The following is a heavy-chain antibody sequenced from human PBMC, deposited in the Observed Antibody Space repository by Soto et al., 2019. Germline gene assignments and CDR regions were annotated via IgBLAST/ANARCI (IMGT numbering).Heavy chain of an antibody. V-gene: IGHV4-59*01. CDR3: ARYRREAVAGYTLDN. CDR2: VYNSGST. CDR1: GGSISSNY. D-gene: IGHD6-13*01. J-gene: IGHJ4*02. Sequence: SETLSLTCTVSGGSISSNYWTWIRQPPGKGLEWIGYVYNSGSTNYNPSLKSRATISEDTSKSQFSLEVNCMTAADTAVYYCARYRREAVAGYTLDNWGQGILVTVSS.